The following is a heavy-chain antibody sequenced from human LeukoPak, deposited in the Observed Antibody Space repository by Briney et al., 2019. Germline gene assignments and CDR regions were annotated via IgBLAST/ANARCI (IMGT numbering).Heavy chain of an antibody. Sequence: GGSLRLSCAASGFTFSSYAMGWVRQAPGKGLEWVSAISGSGGSTYYADSVKGRFTISRDNSKNTLYLQMNSLRAEDTAVYYCAKAFGYCSSTSCRYFDYWGQGTLVTVSS. CDR1: GFTFSSYA. V-gene: IGHV3-23*01. CDR2: ISGSGGST. D-gene: IGHD2-2*03. J-gene: IGHJ4*02. CDR3: AKAFGYCSSTSCRYFDY.